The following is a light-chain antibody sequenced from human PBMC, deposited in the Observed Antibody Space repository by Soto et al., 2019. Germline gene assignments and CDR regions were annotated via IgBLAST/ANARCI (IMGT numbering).Light chain of an antibody. J-gene: IGKJ4*01. CDR3: RQYGDWPLT. CDR2: ATS. CDR1: QSVGNN. V-gene: IGKV3-15*01. Sequence: EIVLTQSPATLSVSPGERATLSCRASQSVGNNFAWYQQKPGQAPRLLIFATSTRATGVPARFSGSESGTEFTLTISSLQSDGLAVSYCRQYGDWPLTFGGGAKVEIE.